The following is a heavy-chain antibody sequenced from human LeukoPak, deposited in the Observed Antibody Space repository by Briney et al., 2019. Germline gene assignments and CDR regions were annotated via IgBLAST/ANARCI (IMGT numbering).Heavy chain of an antibody. D-gene: IGHD3-3*01. CDR1: GFTFSSYA. CDR3: ARDSGPSVVLRFLEPFFDI. J-gene: IGHJ3*02. Sequence: GGSLRLSCAASGFTFSSYAMHWVRQAPGKGLEWVAVISYDGSNKYYADSVKGRFTISRDNSKNTLYLQMNSLRAEDAAVYYCARDSGPSVVLRFLEPFFDIWGQGTMVTVSS. CDR2: ISYDGSNK. V-gene: IGHV3-30-3*01.